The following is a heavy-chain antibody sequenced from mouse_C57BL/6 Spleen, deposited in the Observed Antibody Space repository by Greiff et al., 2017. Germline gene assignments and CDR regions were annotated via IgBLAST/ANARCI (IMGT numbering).Heavy chain of an antibody. CDR3: ARRVLHWDGFDY. Sequence: QVQLQQPGAELVKPGASVKMSCKASGYTFTSYWITWVKQRPGQGLEWIGDIYPGSGSTNYNEKFKSKATLTVDTSSSTAYMQLSSLTSEDSAVYYGARRVLHWDGFDYWGQGTTLTVSS. J-gene: IGHJ2*01. CDR2: IYPGSGST. V-gene: IGHV1-55*01. CDR1: GYTFTSYW. D-gene: IGHD4-1*01.